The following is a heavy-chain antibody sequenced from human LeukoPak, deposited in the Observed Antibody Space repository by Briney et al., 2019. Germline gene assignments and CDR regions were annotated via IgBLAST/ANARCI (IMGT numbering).Heavy chain of an antibody. J-gene: IGHJ4*02. D-gene: IGHD2-2*02. CDR3: ATSSTLIVVVPTAIRDY. CDR1: GFTFSSYW. CDR2: INSDGSST. V-gene: IGHV3-74*01. Sequence: PGGTLRLSCAASGFTFSSYWMHWVRQVPGKGLVWVSRINSDGSSTDYADSVKGRFTISRSNSRNTLYLQMSTLRAEDTAVYYCATSSTLIVVVPTAIRDYWGQGTLVTVSS.